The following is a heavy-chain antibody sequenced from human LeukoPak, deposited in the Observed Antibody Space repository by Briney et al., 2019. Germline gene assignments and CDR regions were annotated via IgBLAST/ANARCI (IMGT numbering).Heavy chain of an antibody. Sequence: TGGSLRLSCAASGFTFSSYSMNWVRQAPGKGVEWVSSISSSSSYIYYADSVKGRFTISRDNAKNSLYLQMNSLRAEDTAVYYYPREANSGSPFRINYYYYMDVWGKGTTVTVSS. V-gene: IGHV3-21*01. J-gene: IGHJ6*03. CDR3: PREANSGSPFRINYYYYMDV. D-gene: IGHD3-10*01. CDR1: GFTFSSYS. CDR2: ISSSSSYI.